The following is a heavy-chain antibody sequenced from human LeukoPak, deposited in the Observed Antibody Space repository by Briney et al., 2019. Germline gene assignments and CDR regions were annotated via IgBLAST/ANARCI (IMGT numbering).Heavy chain of an antibody. CDR1: GYTLTELS. D-gene: IGHD6-19*01. CDR3: ATWSIAVAGTFDY. Sequence: ASVKVSCKVSGYTLTELSMRWVRQAPGKGLEWMGGFDPEDGETIYAQKFQGRVTMTEDTSTDTAYMELSSLRSEDTAVYYCATWSIAVAGTFDYWGQGTLVTVSS. V-gene: IGHV1-24*01. J-gene: IGHJ4*02. CDR2: FDPEDGET.